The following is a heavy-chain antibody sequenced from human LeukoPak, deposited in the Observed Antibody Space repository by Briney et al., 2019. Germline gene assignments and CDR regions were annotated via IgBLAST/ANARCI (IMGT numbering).Heavy chain of an antibody. J-gene: IGHJ4*02. Sequence: ASVKVSCKASGYTFTSYAISWVRQAPGQGLEWMGGIIPIFGTANYAQKFQGRVTITADESTSTAYMELSSLRSEDTAVYYCARGDLNDYGDYVDSFDYWGQGTLVTVSS. V-gene: IGHV1-69*13. CDR1: GYTFTSYA. CDR3: ARGDLNDYGDYVDSFDY. D-gene: IGHD4-17*01. CDR2: IIPIFGTA.